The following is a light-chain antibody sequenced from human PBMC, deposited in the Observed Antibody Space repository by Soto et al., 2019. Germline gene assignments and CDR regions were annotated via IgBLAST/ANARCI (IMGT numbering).Light chain of an antibody. V-gene: IGLV2-8*01. CDR2: EVS. Sequence: QSALTQPPSASGSPGQSVTISCTGTSSDVGGYNYVSWYQQHPGKASKLMIYEVSKRPSGVPDRFSGSKSGNTASLTVSGLQAEDEADYYCCSYAGSSTLVFGGGTKLTVL. J-gene: IGLJ3*02. CDR3: CSYAGSSTLV. CDR1: SSDVGGYNY.